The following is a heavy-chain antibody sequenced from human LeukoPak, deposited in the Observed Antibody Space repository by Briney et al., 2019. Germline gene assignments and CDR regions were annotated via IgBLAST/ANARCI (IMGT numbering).Heavy chain of an antibody. Sequence: GSSVKVSCKASGGTFSSYAISWVRQAPGQGLEWMGRIIPILGIANYAQKFQGRVTITADKSTSTAYMELSSLRSEDTAVYYCARVPSRIVVVTPPDYWGQGTLVTVSS. D-gene: IGHD3-22*01. V-gene: IGHV1-69*04. CDR2: IIPILGIA. J-gene: IGHJ4*02. CDR1: GGTFSSYA. CDR3: ARVPSRIVVVTPPDY.